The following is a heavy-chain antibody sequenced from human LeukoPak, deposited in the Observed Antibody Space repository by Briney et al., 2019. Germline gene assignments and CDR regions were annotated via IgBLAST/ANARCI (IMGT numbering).Heavy chain of an antibody. CDR2: IRYDGSNK. V-gene: IGHV3-30*02. CDR1: GFIFNSYG. D-gene: IGHD1-14*01. CDR3: AKPGLNGIAGTGGY. J-gene: IGHJ4*02. Sequence: GGSLRLSCAASGFIFNSYGMHWVRQAPGKGLEWVAFIRYDGSNKYYTDSVRGRFTVSRDNSKNTLYLQMNSLRAEDTAVYYCAKPGLNGIAGTGGYWGQGTLVTVSS.